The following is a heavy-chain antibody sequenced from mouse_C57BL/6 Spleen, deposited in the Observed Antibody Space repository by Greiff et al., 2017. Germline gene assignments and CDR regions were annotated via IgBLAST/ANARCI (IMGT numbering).Heavy chain of an antibody. Sequence: EVQLVESGGGLVQPGESLKLSCESNEYEFPSHDMSWVRKTPEKRLELVAAINSDGGSTYYPDTMERRFIISRDNTKKTLYLQMSSLRSEDTALYYCARQGDYYGSSYDWYFDVWGTGTTVTVSS. D-gene: IGHD1-1*01. CDR3: ARQGDYYGSSYDWYFDV. CDR1: EYEFPSHD. CDR2: INSDGGST. J-gene: IGHJ1*03. V-gene: IGHV5-2*01.